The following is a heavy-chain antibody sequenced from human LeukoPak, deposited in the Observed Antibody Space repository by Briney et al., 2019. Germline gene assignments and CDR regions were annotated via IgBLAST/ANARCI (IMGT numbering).Heavy chain of an antibody. V-gene: IGHV1-69*05. D-gene: IGHD5-18*01. CDR1: GGTFSSYA. CDR2: IIPIFGTA. CDR3: ALRGYSYGSDAFDI. J-gene: IGHJ3*02. Sequence: GASVKVSCKASGGTFSSYAICWVRQAPGQGLEWMGRIIPIFGTANYAQKFQGRVTITTDESTSTAYTELSSLRSEDTALYYCALRGYSYGSDAFDIWGQGTMVTVSS.